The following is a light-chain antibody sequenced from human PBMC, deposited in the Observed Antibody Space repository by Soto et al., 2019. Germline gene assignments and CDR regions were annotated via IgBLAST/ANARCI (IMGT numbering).Light chain of an antibody. CDR2: GNT. CDR3: QTYDSMPNAPLV. Sequence: QSVLTQPPSVSGAPGQRVTISCTGTSSDIGAGFDVHWYQQLPGTAPKLLVYGNTNRPSGVPDRFSGPRSGTSVSLAITGVQCEDEALYYCQTYDSMPNAPLVFGGGTKLPV. CDR1: SSDIGAGFD. J-gene: IGLJ2*01. V-gene: IGLV1-40*01.